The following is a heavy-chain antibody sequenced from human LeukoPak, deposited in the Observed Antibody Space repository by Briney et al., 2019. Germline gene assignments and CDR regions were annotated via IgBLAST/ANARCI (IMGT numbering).Heavy chain of an antibody. CDR2: IYYSGST. CDR3: APRGYDILTGYHLNWFDP. V-gene: IGHV4-59*12. CDR1: GGAFSGYS. Sequence: SETLSLTCAVYGGAFSGYSWSWIRQPPGKGLEWIGYIYYSGSTNYNPSLKSRVTISVDTSKNQFSLKLSSVTAADTAVYYCAPRGYDILTGYHLNWFDPWGQGTLVTVSS. J-gene: IGHJ5*02. D-gene: IGHD3-9*01.